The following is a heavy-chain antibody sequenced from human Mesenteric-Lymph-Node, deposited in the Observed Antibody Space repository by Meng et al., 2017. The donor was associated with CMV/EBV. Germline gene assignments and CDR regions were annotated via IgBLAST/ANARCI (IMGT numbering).Heavy chain of an antibody. D-gene: IGHD1-7*01. Sequence: GGSLRLSCAASGFTFSSYSMNWVRQAPGKGLEWVSSISSSSSYIYYADSVKGRFTISRDNAKNSLYLQMNSLRAEDTAVYYCARERELPTDYYGMDVWGQGTTVTISS. CDR1: GFTFSSYS. V-gene: IGHV3-21*01. CDR3: ARERELPTDYYGMDV. J-gene: IGHJ6*02. CDR2: ISSSSSYI.